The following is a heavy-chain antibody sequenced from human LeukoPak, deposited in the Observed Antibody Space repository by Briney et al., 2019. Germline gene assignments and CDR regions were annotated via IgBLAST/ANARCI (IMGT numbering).Heavy chain of an antibody. CDR3: AKDHSGSSGGIDP. V-gene: IGHV3-30*18. Sequence: PGGSLRLSCAASGFTFSSYAMSWVRQAPGKGLEWVAVISYDGSNKYYADSVKGRFTISRDNSKNTLYLQMNSLRAEDTAVYYCAKDHSGSSGGIDPWGQGTLVTVSS. J-gene: IGHJ5*02. D-gene: IGHD1-26*01. CDR2: ISYDGSNK. CDR1: GFTFSSYA.